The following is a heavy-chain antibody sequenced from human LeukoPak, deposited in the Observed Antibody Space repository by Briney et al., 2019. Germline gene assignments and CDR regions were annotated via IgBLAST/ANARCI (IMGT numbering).Heavy chain of an antibody. CDR3: ARGLGPAAMLGGYYYYYYMDV. Sequence: SETLSLTCTVSGGSISSYYWSWIRQPPGKGLEWIGYIYYSGSTNYNPSLKSRVTISVDTSKNQFSLKLSSVTAADTAVYYCARGLGPAAMLGGYYYYYYMDVWGKGTTVTISS. V-gene: IGHV4-59*01. D-gene: IGHD2-2*01. CDR1: GGSISSYY. CDR2: IYYSGST. J-gene: IGHJ6*03.